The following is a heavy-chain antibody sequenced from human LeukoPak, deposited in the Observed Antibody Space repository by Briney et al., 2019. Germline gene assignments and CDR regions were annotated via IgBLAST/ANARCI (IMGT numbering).Heavy chain of an antibody. D-gene: IGHD1-26*01. J-gene: IGHJ6*03. CDR3: ASRRHKAGPVGVYYYYYMDV. CDR2: IYTSGST. V-gene: IGHV4-61*02. Sequence: PSQTLSLTCTVSGGSISSGGYYWSWIRQPAGKGLEWIGRIYTSGSTNYNPSLKSRVTISVDTSKNQFSLKLSSVTAADTDVYYCASRRHKAGPVGVYYYYYMDVWGKGTTVTVSS. CDR1: GGSISSGGYY.